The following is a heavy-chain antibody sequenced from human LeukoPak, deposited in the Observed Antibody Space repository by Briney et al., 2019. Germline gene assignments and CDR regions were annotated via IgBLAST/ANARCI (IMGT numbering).Heavy chain of an antibody. CDR1: GYTFTGYY. Sequence: ASVEVSCKASGYTFTGYYMHWVRQAPGQGLEWMGWINPNSGGTNYAQKFQGRVTMTRDTSISTAYMELSRLRSDDTAVYYCARLAIAVADDFDYWGQGTLVTVSS. CDR3: ARLAIAVADDFDY. D-gene: IGHD6-19*01. CDR2: INPNSGGT. V-gene: IGHV1-2*02. J-gene: IGHJ4*02.